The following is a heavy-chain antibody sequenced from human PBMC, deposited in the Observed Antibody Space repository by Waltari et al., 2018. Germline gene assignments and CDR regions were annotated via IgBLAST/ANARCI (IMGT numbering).Heavy chain of an antibody. D-gene: IGHD2-15*01. V-gene: IGHV4-34*01. J-gene: IGHJ4*02. CDR1: GGSFSGYY. Sequence: QVQLQQWGAGLLKPSETLSLTCAVYGGSFSGYYWSWTRQPPGKGLEWIGEINHSGSTNSNPSLKSRVTISVDTSKNQFSLKLSSVTAADTAVYYCAVVAATRYYFDYWGQGTLVTVSS. CDR2: INHSGST. CDR3: AVVAATRYYFDY.